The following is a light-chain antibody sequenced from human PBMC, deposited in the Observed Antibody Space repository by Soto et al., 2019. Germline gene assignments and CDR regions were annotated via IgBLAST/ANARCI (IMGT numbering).Light chain of an antibody. J-gene: IGKJ2*02. CDR2: EVS. V-gene: IGKV2-29*01. CDR3: QQRGKWPST. CDR1: QSLLHITGETF. Sequence: DVVMTQTPLSLSVAPGQPASISCKSSQSLLHITGETFLFWYLQKPGQSPQLLIYEVSTRVSGVPDRFSGSGSGTDFTLEISRVETDDVGIYYCQQRGKWPSTFGPGTKVDIK.